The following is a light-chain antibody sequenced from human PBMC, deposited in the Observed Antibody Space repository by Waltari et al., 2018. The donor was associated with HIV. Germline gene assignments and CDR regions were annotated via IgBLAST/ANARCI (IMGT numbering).Light chain of an antibody. J-gene: IGKJ4*01. CDR1: QSVSQH. CDR2: ETS. V-gene: IGKV3-11*01. CDR3: QQRSSWPPVT. Sequence: EIVLTPSPAALSVSAGERANLPCRASQSVSQHLAWYQQKSGQPPRLLIYETSTRAAGTPGRFNGSGSGTDFALTISDVEPADVAVYYCQQRSSWPPVTFGGGTKVEI.